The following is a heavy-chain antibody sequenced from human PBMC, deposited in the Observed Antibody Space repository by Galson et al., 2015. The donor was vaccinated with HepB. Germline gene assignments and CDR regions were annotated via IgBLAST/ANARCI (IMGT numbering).Heavy chain of an antibody. CDR1: GYTFTSYG. J-gene: IGHJ3*02. Sequence: SVKVSCKASGYTFTSYGISWVRQAPGQGLEWMGWISAYNGNTNYAQKLQGRVTMTTDTSTSTAYMELRSLRSDDTAVYYCAKDRGGSYYGDAFDIWGQGTMVTVSS. V-gene: IGHV1-18*01. D-gene: IGHD1-26*01. CDR2: ISAYNGNT. CDR3: AKDRGGSYYGDAFDI.